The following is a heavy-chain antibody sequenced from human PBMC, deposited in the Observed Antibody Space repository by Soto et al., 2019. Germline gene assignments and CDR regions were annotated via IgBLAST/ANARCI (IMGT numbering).Heavy chain of an antibody. J-gene: IGHJ3*02. V-gene: IGHV1-2*04. CDR3: ARSGHSSGWYEGGAFDI. CDR1: GYTFTGYY. D-gene: IGHD6-19*01. Sequence: ASVKVSCKASGYTFTGYYMHWVRQAPGQGLEWMGWINPNSGGTNYAQKFQGWVTMTRDTSISTAYMELSRLRSDDTAVYYCARSGHSSGWYEGGAFDIWGQGTMVTVSS. CDR2: INPNSGGT.